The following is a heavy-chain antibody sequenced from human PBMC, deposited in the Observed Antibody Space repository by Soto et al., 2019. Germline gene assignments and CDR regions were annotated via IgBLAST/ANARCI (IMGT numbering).Heavy chain of an antibody. Sequence: QVQLVQSGAEVKKPGASVKVSCKASGYTFTSYYMHWVRQAPGQGLEWMGIINPSGGSTSYAKKFQGRVTMTRDTSTSTVYMELSSLRSEDTAVYYCARYCSGGSCSRGKYFDLWGRGTLVTVSS. CDR3: ARYCSGGSCSRGKYFDL. CDR1: GYTFTSYY. D-gene: IGHD2-15*01. CDR2: INPSGGST. V-gene: IGHV1-46*01. J-gene: IGHJ2*01.